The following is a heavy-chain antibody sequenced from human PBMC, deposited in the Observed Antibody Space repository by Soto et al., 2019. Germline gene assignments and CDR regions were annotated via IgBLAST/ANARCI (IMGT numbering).Heavy chain of an antibody. CDR1: GGSFSGYY. D-gene: IGHD5-18*01. CDR2: INHSGST. Sequence: SETLYLTCAVYGGSFSGYYWSWLRQPPGKGLEWIGEINHSGSTNYNPSLKSRVTISVDTSKNQFSLKLSSVTAADTAVYYCARHPGYGLYYFDYWGQGNLVTVS. CDR3: ARHPGYGLYYFDY. J-gene: IGHJ4*02. V-gene: IGHV4-34*01.